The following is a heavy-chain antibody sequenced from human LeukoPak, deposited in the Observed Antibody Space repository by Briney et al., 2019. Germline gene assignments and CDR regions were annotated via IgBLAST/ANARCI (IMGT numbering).Heavy chain of an antibody. V-gene: IGHV1-46*01. CDR2: INPSGGST. CDR1: GYTFTSYY. CDR3: ARVRDIAAAGLYFQH. Sequence: ASVRVSCKASGYTFTSYYMHWVRQAPGQGLEWMGIINPSGGSTSYAQKFQGRVTMTRDTSTCTVYMELSSLRSEDTAVYYCARVRDIAAAGLYFQHWGQGTLVTVSS. D-gene: IGHD6-13*01. J-gene: IGHJ1*01.